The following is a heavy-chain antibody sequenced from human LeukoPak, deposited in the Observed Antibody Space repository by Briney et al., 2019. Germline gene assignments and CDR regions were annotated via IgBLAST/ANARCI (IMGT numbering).Heavy chain of an antibody. J-gene: IGHJ5*02. CDR1: GYTFTDYY. Sequence: ASVKVSCKASGYTFTDYYIHWVRQAPGQGLEWMGWINPNSGGTNYAQKFQGRVTMTRDTSISTAYMELSRLRSDDTAVYYCARDRRKSYTWFDPWGQGTLVTVSS. V-gene: IGHV1-2*02. CDR2: INPNSGGT. CDR3: ARDRRKSYTWFDP.